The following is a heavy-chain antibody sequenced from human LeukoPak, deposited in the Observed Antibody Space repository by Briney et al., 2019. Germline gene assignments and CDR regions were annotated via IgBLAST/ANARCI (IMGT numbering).Heavy chain of an antibody. V-gene: IGHV3-30*18. CDR3: AKFFSNYLYYYYGMDV. D-gene: IGHD4-11*01. Sequence: PGGSLRLSCAASGFTFSSYGMHWVRQAPGKGLEWVAVISYDGSNKYYADSVKGRFTISRDNSKNTLYLQMNSLRAEDTAVYYCAKFFSNYLYYYYGMDVWGQGTTVTVSS. J-gene: IGHJ6*02. CDR1: GFTFSSYG. CDR2: ISYDGSNK.